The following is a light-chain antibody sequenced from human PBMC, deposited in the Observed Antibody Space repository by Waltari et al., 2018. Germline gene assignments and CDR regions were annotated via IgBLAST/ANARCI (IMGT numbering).Light chain of an antibody. CDR3: QTGGHGTWV. Sequence: QLVLTQSPSASASLGASVKLTCTLSSGHSSNIVAWHQQKPEKGPRYLMKVNSDGSHTKGDEIPDRFAGSSSGSEHYLTISSLQSEDEADYYCQTGGHGTWVFGGGTKLTVV. J-gene: IGLJ3*02. CDR1: SGHSSNI. V-gene: IGLV4-69*01. CDR2: VNSDGSH.